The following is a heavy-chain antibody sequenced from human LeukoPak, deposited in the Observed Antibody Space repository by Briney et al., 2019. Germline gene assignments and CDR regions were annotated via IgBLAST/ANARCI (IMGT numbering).Heavy chain of an antibody. D-gene: IGHD1-26*01. Sequence: GGSLRLSCAASGFTFSSYWMHWVRQAPGKGLVWVSRINSDGSSTSYADSVKGRFTISRDNAKNTLCLQMNSLRAEDTAVYYCARSGSFKDLDYWGQGTLVTVSS. CDR2: INSDGSST. CDR1: GFTFSSYW. CDR3: ARSGSFKDLDY. J-gene: IGHJ4*02. V-gene: IGHV3-74*01.